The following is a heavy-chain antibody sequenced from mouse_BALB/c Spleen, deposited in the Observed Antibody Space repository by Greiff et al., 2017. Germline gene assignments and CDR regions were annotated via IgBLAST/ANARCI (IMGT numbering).Heavy chain of an antibody. D-gene: IGHD3-2*01. CDR3: ARSGDRAGYGRSYAMDY. CDR2: IDTSDSYT. J-gene: IGHJ4*01. Sequence: QVQLQQSGAELVMPGASVKMSCKASGYTFTDYWMHWVKQRPGQGLEWIGAIDTSDSYTSYNQKFKGKATLTVDESSSTAYIQLSSLTSEDSAVYDCARSGDRAGYGRSYAMDYWGQGTSVTVSS. V-gene: IGHV1-69*01. CDR1: GYTFTDYW.